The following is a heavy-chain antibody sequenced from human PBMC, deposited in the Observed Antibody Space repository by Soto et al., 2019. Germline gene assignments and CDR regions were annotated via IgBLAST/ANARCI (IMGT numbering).Heavy chain of an antibody. J-gene: IGHJ4*02. CDR3: ARDRFGRFQRSGGACYDF. V-gene: IGHV3-48*01. CDR1: GLSFNTYS. D-gene: IGHD2-15*01. CDR2: ISSDSKTI. Sequence: GGSMKLSCTASGLSFNTYSMNWVRQAPGKGLEWISYISSDSKTIDYSDSVKGRFTISRDNARNSLYLQMKSLRAEDTAVYYCARDRFGRFQRSGGACYDFWGQGTRVTVS.